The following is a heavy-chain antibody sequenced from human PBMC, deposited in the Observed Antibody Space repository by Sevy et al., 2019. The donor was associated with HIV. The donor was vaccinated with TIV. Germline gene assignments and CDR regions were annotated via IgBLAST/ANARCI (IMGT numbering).Heavy chain of an antibody. CDR2: ISYDGNIQ. CDR3: AKDQGGYNYAPGY. CDR1: GLTFSTYG. D-gene: IGHD5-18*01. V-gene: IGHV3-30*18. Sequence: GGSLRLSCAASGLTFSTYGMHWVRQAPGKGLEWVAVISYDGNIQYYADSVKGRFTVSRDNSKNTLYLQMNSLRAEDSAVYYCAKDQGGYNYAPGYWGQRTMVTVSS. J-gene: IGHJ4*02.